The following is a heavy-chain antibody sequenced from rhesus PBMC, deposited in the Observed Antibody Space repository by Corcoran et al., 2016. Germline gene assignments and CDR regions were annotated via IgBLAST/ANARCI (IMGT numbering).Heavy chain of an antibody. D-gene: IGHD6-13*01. CDR1: GFTFSSYG. J-gene: IGHJ4*01. CDR3: AKEFSSWPKNYYFDY. Sequence: EVQLVETGGGLVQPGGSLKLSCAVSGFTFSSYGMSWVRQAPGMGLEWVSVINSGGGSTDYADSVKGRFTISRDNSKNTFSLQMNSLRAEDTAVYYCAKEFSSWPKNYYFDYWGQGVLVTVSS. CDR2: INSGGGST. V-gene: IGHV3S5*01.